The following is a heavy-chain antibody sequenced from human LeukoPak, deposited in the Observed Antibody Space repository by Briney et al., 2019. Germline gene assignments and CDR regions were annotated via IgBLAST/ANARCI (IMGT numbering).Heavy chain of an antibody. V-gene: IGHV4-34*01. D-gene: IGHD2-15*01. J-gene: IGHJ4*02. CDR3: ATSYCSGGSCYPNYFDY. CDR2: INHSGST. CDR1: GGSFSGYY. Sequence: SETLSLTCAVYGGSFSGYYWSWIRQPPGKGLEWIREINHSGSTNYNPSLKSRVTISVDTSKNQFSLKLSSVTAADTAVYYCATSYCSGGSCYPNYFDYWGQGTLVTVSS.